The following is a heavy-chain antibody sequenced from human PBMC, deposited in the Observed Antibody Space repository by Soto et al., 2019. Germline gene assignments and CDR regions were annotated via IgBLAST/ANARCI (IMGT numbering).Heavy chain of an antibody. CDR1: GFTFSSYA. Sequence: PGGSLRLSCAASGFTFSSYAMSWVRQAPGKGLEWVSAISGSGGSTYYADSVKGRFTISRDNSKNTLYLQMNSLRAEDTAVYYRAKLRSITMIVVVPPYFDYWGQGTLVTVSS. D-gene: IGHD3-22*01. V-gene: IGHV3-23*01. CDR2: ISGSGGST. J-gene: IGHJ4*02. CDR3: AKLRSITMIVVVPPYFDY.